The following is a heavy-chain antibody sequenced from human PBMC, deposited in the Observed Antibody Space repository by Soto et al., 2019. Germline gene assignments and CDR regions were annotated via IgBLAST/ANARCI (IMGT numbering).Heavy chain of an antibody. CDR2: ISSSSSYI. Sequence: GGSLRLSCAASGFTFSSYSMNWVRQAPGKGLEWVSYISSSSSYIYYADSVKGRFTISRDNAKNSLYLQMNSLRAEDTAVYYCARGPAARFFYFDYWGQGTLVTVSS. CDR1: GFTFSSYS. J-gene: IGHJ4*02. CDR3: ARGPAARFFYFDY. D-gene: IGHD2-2*01. V-gene: IGHV3-21*05.